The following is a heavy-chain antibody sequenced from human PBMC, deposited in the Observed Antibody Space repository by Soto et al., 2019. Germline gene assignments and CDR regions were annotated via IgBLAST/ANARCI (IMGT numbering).Heavy chain of an antibody. CDR1: RGSFSGYY. V-gene: IGHV4-34*01. CDR2: INHSGST. J-gene: IGHJ4*02. CDR3: ARGGSGWYTGY. D-gene: IGHD6-19*01. Sequence: QMQLQQWGAGLLKPSETLTLTCAVYRGSFSGYYWSWIRQPPGKGLAWIGEINHSGSTNYNPSLPSRVTVSVDRSKDQFALKLNSVTAADTAVYYCARGGSGWYTGYWGQGTLVTVSS.